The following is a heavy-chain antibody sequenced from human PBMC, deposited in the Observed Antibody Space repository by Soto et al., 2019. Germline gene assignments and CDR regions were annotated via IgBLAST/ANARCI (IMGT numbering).Heavy chain of an antibody. V-gene: IGHV1-2*02. J-gene: IGHJ6*02. CDR2: LNPNSGGT. CDR3: ARGYDVYYYYGTDV. Sequence: ASVKVSCKASGYTFTGYYMHWVRQAPGQGLEWMGGLNPNSGGTNSAQKFQGRVTMTGDTSISTAYMELSRLRSDDRAVYYCARGYDVYYYYGTDVGGQGTTVTVSS. CDR1: GYTFTGYY. D-gene: IGHD5-12*01.